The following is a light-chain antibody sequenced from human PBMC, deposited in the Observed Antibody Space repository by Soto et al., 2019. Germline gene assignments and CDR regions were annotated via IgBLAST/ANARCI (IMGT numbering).Light chain of an antibody. Sequence: EIVLTQSPGPLSLSPGERATLSCRASQSVSSSYLACYQHKPGQAPRLLISGTSSRATGIPDRFSSSGAGTDFTLTISRLEPEDFAVYYCQQYGTTPWTFGQGTKVEVK. CDR1: QSVSSSY. V-gene: IGKV3-20*01. CDR3: QQYGTTPWT. CDR2: GTS. J-gene: IGKJ1*01.